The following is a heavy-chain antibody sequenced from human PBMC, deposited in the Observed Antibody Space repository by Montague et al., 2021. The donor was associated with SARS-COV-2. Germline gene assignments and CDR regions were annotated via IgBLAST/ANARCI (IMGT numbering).Heavy chain of an antibody. CDR3: ARDGSGSYYNVHQNWFNP. CDR2: IYYSGST. J-gene: IGHJ5*02. CDR1: GGSISSSY. D-gene: IGHD3-10*01. V-gene: IGHV4-59*01. Sequence: SETLSLTCTVSGGSISSSYWSWIRQPPGKGLEWIGYIYYSGSTNYNPSLKSRVTISVDTSKNQFSLKLSSVTAADTAVYYCARDGSGSYYNVHQNWFNPWGQGTLVTVSS.